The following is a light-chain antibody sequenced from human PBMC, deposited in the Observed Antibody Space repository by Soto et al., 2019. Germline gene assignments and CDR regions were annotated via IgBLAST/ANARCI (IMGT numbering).Light chain of an antibody. CDR1: SSDVGGHNY. Sequence: QSALTQPPSASGSPGQSVAISCTGTSSDVGGHNYVSWYQQHPGKAPKLMIYEVSNRPSGVSNRFSGSKSGNTASLTISGLQAEDEADYYCSSYISSSTVYVFGTGTKVTV. J-gene: IGLJ1*01. CDR3: SSYISSSTVYV. V-gene: IGLV2-14*01. CDR2: EVS.